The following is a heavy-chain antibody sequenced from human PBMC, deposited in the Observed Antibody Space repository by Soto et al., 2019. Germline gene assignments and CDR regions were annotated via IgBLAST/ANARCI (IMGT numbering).Heavy chain of an antibody. V-gene: IGHV1-18*01. D-gene: IGHD5-18*01. J-gene: IGHJ4*02. CDR2: ISGYNGDT. CDR1: GYTFNTYS. Sequence: ASVKVSCKASGYTFNTYSSSWVRQAPGQGLEWMGWISGYNGDTHYAQKFQGRVTMTTDTSTSTAYMELRSLRSDDTAMYYCARENVLSYADTAMVDYCEYSGQRTLVDVCS. CDR3: ARENVLSYADTAMVDYCEY.